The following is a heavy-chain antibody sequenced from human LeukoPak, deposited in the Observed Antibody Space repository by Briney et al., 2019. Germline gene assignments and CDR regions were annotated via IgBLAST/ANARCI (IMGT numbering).Heavy chain of an antibody. J-gene: IGHJ4*02. D-gene: IGHD6-13*01. CDR3: ASHSSSWYQYYFDY. CDR1: GFTFSSYA. V-gene: IGHV3-23*01. Sequence: GGSLRLSCAASGFTFSSYAMSWVRQAPGKGLEWVSAISGSGGSTYYADSVKGRFTISRDNSKNTLYLQMNSLRAEDTAVYYCASHSSSWYQYYFDYWGQGTLVTVSS. CDR2: ISGSGGST.